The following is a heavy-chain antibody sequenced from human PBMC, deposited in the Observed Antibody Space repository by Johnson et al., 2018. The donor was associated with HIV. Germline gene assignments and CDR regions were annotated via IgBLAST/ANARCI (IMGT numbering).Heavy chain of an antibody. D-gene: IGHD3-10*01. V-gene: IGHV3-30*04. J-gene: IGHJ3*02. CDR2: ISYDGSNK. Sequence: QVQLVESGGGVVQPGRSLRLSCAASGFTFSSYAMHWVRQAPGKGLEWVAVISYDGSNKYYADSVKGRFTISRDNSKNTLYLQMNSLRAEDTAVYYCAKSSSATYYGDAFDMWGQGTMVTVSS. CDR3: AKSSSATYYGDAFDM. CDR1: GFTFSSYA.